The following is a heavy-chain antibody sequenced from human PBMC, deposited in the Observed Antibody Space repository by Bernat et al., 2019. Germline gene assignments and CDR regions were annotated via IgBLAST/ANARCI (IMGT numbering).Heavy chain of an antibody. Sequence: EVQLVESGGGLVQPGGSLRLSCAASGFTFSSYWMHWVRQAPGKGLVWVSRINSDGSSTSYADSVKGRFTISRDNAKNTLYLQMNSLRAEDTAVYYCARDSYDFWSGYYSYYYGMDVWGQGTTVTVFS. CDR1: GFTFSSYW. CDR3: ARDSYDFWSGYYSYYYGMDV. CDR2: INSDGSST. J-gene: IGHJ6*02. D-gene: IGHD3-3*01. V-gene: IGHV3-74*01.